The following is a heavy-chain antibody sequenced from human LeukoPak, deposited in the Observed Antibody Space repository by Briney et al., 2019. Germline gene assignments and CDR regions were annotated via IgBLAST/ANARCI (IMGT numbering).Heavy chain of an antibody. D-gene: IGHD3-9*01. CDR1: GYTFTSYD. J-gene: IGHJ4*02. V-gene: IGHV1-18*01. Sequence: ASVRVSCKASGYTFTSYDINWVRQATGQGLEWMGWISAYNGNTNYAQKLQGRVTMTTDTSTSTAYMELRSLRSDDTAVYYCARGYYDILTGYYMTFDYWGQGTLVTVSS. CDR2: ISAYNGNT. CDR3: ARGYYDILTGYYMTFDY.